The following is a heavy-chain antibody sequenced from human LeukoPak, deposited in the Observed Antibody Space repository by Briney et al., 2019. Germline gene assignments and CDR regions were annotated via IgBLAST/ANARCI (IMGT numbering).Heavy chain of an antibody. J-gene: IGHJ3*02. V-gene: IGHV1-69*06. CDR2: IIPIFGTA. Sequence: SVKVSCKASGGTFSSYAISWVRQAPGQGLEWMGGIIPIFGTANYAQKFQGRVTITADKSTSTAYMELSSLRSEDTAVYYCARDRDYDSSGYYRIDAFDIWGQGTMVTVSS. CDR3: ARDRDYDSSGYYRIDAFDI. D-gene: IGHD3-22*01. CDR1: GGTFSSYA.